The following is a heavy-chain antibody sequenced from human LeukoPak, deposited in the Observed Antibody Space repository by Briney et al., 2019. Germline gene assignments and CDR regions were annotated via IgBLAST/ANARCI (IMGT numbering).Heavy chain of an antibody. CDR2: IWYDGSNK. Sequence: GGSLRLSCAASGFTFSSYGMHWVRQAPGKGLEWVAVIWYDGSNKYYADSVKGRFTISRDNSKNTLYLQMNSLRAEDTAVYYCARESGDSSGYDASDIWGQGTMVTVSS. CDR3: ARESGDSSGYDASDI. J-gene: IGHJ3*02. CDR1: GFTFSSYG. D-gene: IGHD3-22*01. V-gene: IGHV3-33*01.